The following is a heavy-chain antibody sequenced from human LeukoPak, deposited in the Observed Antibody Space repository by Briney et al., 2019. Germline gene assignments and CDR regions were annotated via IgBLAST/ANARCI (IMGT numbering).Heavy chain of an antibody. D-gene: IGHD5-12*01. J-gene: IGHJ4*02. CDR1: GGSFSGYY. CDR2: INHSGST. Sequence: PSETLSLTCAVYGGSFSGYYWSWIRQPPGKGLEWIGEINHSGSTNYNPSLKSRVTISVDTSENQFSLKLSSVTAADTAVYYCARRGYSGYDYPELYYFDYWGQGTLVTVSS. V-gene: IGHV4-34*01. CDR3: ARRGYSGYDYPELYYFDY.